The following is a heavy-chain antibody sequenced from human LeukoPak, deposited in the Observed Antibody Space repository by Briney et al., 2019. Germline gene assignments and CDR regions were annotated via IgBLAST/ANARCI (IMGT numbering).Heavy chain of an antibody. CDR2: IYHSGST. D-gene: IGHD3-22*01. V-gene: IGHV4-38-2*02. CDR1: GYSISSGYY. J-gene: IGHJ4*02. Sequence: SETLSLTCTVSGYSISSGYYWGWIRQPPGKGLEWIGSIYHSGSTYYNPSLKSRVTISVDTSKNQFSLKLSSVTAADTAVYYCARDRHTYYYDSSGPGGVDYWGQGTLVTVSS. CDR3: ARDRHTYYYDSSGPGGVDY.